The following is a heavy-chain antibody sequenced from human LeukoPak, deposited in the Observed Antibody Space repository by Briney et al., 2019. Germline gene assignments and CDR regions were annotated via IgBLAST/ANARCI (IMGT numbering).Heavy chain of an antibody. V-gene: IGHV4-39*07. CDR2: IYYSGST. CDR1: GGSISSSNYY. J-gene: IGHJ4*02. Sequence: SETLSLTCTVSGGSISSSNYYWGWIRQPPGKGLEWIGSIYYSGSTYYNPSLKSRVTISVDTSKNQFSLKLSSLTAADTAVYYCARDFYAGFDYWGQGTLVTVSS. CDR3: ARDFYAGFDY. D-gene: IGHD2/OR15-2a*01.